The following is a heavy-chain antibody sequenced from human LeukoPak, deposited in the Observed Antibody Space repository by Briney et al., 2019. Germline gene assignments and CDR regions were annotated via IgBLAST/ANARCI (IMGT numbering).Heavy chain of an antibody. CDR3: ARDAIYSGYAFHSGHFDY. V-gene: IGHV1-69*13. D-gene: IGHD5-12*01. CDR1: GGTFSSYA. CDR2: IIPIFGTA. J-gene: IGHJ4*02. Sequence: ASVKVSCKASGGTFSSYAISWVRQAPGQGLEWMGGIIPIFGTANYAQKFQGRVTITADESTSTAYMELSSLRSEDTAVYYCARDAIYSGYAFHSGHFDYWGQGTLVTVSS.